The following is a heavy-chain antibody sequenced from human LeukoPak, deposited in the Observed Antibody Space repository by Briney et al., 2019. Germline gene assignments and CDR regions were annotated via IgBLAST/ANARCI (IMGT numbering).Heavy chain of an antibody. J-gene: IGHJ4*02. V-gene: IGHV3-23*01. CDR3: AIVPSWGAHYFDY. CDR2: ISGSGGST. Sequence: PGGSLRLSCAASGFTFSSYAMSWVRQAPGRGLEWVSAISGSGGSTYYADSVKGRFTIPRDNSKNTLYLQMNSLRAEDTAVYYCAIVPSWGAHYFDYWGQGTLVTVSS. D-gene: IGHD7-27*01. CDR1: GFTFSSYA.